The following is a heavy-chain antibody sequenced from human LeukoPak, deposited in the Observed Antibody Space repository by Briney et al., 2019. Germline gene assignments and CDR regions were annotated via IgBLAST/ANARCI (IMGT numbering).Heavy chain of an antibody. J-gene: IGHJ4*02. V-gene: IGHV1-69*04. Sequence: SVKVSCKASGYTFTSYDINWVRQATGQGLEWMGRIIPILGIANYAQKFQGRVTITADKSTSTAYMELSSLRSEDTAVYYCARVVGDTAMGTGIDYWGQGTLVTVSS. CDR1: GYTFTSYD. D-gene: IGHD5-18*01. CDR2: IIPILGIA. CDR3: ARVVGDTAMGTGIDY.